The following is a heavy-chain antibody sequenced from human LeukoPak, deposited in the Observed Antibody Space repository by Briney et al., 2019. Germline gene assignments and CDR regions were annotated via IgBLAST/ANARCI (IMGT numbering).Heavy chain of an antibody. CDR2: ISGGGGTT. CDR1: GFTFSSYA. Sequence: GGSLRLSCAASGFTFSSYAMSWVRQAPGKGLEWVSGISGGGGTTYYADSVKGRFTISRDNSKNTLYLQMNSLRAEDTAVYYCAKMSAYYNYYTMDVWGQGTTVTVSS. V-gene: IGHV3-23*01. CDR3: AKMSAYYNYYTMDV. J-gene: IGHJ6*02. D-gene: IGHD3-3*01.